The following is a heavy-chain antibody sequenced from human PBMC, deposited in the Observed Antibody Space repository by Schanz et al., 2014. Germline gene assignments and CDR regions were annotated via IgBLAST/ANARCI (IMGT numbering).Heavy chain of an antibody. CDR1: GFTVSTNY. D-gene: IGHD1-1*01. V-gene: IGHV3-53*01. CDR2: LYTGGST. J-gene: IGHJ3*01. Sequence: EVQLVESGGGLIHPGGSLRLSCAVSGFTVSTNYMTWVRQAPGKGLECVSVLYTGGSTFYAESVRGRFFISRDSSKNTLFLHMNSLRAEDTAVYYCVRDAGRDGYNLAFDVWGQGTTVTVSS. CDR3: VRDAGRDGYNLAFDV.